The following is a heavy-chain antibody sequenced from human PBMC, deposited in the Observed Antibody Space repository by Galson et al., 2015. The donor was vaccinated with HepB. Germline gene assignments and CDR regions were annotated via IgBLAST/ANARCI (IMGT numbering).Heavy chain of an antibody. V-gene: IGHV3-30*18. D-gene: IGHD3-10*01. CDR2: ISYDGSNT. J-gene: IGHJ6*02. CDR3: AKAENEYYGSGTYLTPDYYYYYGMDV. CDR1: GFTFSSYG. Sequence: SLRLSCAASGFTFSSYGMHWVRQAPGKGLEWVAIISYDGSNTYYAGSVEGRFTISRDNTKNTLYLQMNSLRAEDTAVYYCAKAENEYYGSGTYLTPDYYYYYGMDVWGQGTTVTASS.